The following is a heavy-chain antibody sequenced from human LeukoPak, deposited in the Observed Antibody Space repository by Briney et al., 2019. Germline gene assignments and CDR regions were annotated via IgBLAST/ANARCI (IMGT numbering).Heavy chain of an antibody. V-gene: IGHV5-51*01. Sequence: GESLKISCKGSGYSFTSYWIGWVRQMPGKGLEWMGITYPGDSDTRYSPSFQGQVTISADKSISTAYLQWSSLKASDTAMYYCARTYSSSWSSYYGMDVWGQGTTVTVSS. D-gene: IGHD6-13*01. CDR1: GYSFTSYW. CDR2: TYPGDSDT. J-gene: IGHJ6*02. CDR3: ARTYSSSWSSYYGMDV.